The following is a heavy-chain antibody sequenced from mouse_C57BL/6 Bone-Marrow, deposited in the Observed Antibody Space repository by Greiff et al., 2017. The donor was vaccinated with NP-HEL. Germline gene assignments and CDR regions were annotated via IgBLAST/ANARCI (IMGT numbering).Heavy chain of an antibody. Sequence: VHVKQSGAELVKPGASVKLSCTASGFNIKDYYMHWVKQGTEQGLEWIGRIDPEDGDTKYAPKFQGKATITADTSSNTAYLQLSILASEDTAVYYCAVYDGYCGDWFAYWGQGTLVTVSA. V-gene: IGHV14-2*01. CDR2: IDPEDGDT. D-gene: IGHD2-3*01. J-gene: IGHJ3*01. CDR1: GFNIKDYY. CDR3: AVYDGYCGDWFAY.